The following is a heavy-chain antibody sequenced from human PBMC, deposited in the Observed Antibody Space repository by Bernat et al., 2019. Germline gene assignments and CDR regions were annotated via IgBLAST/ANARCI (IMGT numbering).Heavy chain of an antibody. CDR1: GFTFSSYA. J-gene: IGHJ4*02. D-gene: IGHD6-6*01. Sequence: QVQLVESGGGVVQPGRSLRLSCAASGFTFSSYAMHWVRQAPGKGLEWVATISYDETNKYYADSVKGRFTISRDNSKNTLSLLMNSLTAEDTAVYYCAKGGDYSSSGFDYWGRGTLVTVSS. CDR2: ISYDETNK. CDR3: AKGGDYSSSGFDY. V-gene: IGHV3-30-3*01.